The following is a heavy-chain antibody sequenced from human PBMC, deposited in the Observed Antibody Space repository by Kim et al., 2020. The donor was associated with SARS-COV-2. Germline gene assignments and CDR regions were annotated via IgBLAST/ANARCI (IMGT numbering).Heavy chain of an antibody. J-gene: IGHJ2*01. CDR1: GGTFSSSS. D-gene: IGHD5-12*01. Sequence: SVKVSCKVSGGTFSSSSFSWVRQAPGQGLEWMGGITPIFGTRKYAQKFQGRVTITADESTNTVYMELSSLRSEDTAVYYCARVGEDGYAYWYYDLWGRGTLVSVSS. CDR3: ARVGEDGYAYWYYDL. V-gene: IGHV1-69*13. CDR2: ITPIFGTR.